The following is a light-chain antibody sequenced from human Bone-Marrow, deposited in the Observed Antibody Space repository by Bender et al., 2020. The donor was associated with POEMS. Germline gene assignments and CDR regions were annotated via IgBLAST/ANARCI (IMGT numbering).Light chain of an antibody. V-gene: IGLV2-14*01. Sequence: QSALTQPASVSGSPGQSITISCTGTSSDVGGYNYVSWYQQHPGKAPKLMIYDVSNRPSGVSNRFSGSKSGNTASLTISGLQAEDEADYYCQSYDRSLGGYVFGTGTKITVL. CDR1: SSDVGGYNY. CDR2: DVS. CDR3: QSYDRSLGGYV. J-gene: IGLJ1*01.